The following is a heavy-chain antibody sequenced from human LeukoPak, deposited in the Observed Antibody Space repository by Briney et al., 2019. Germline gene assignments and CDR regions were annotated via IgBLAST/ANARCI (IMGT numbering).Heavy chain of an antibody. CDR2: FDPEDGET. D-gene: IGHD3-22*01. CDR1: GGTFSRSA. CDR3: ATGRYYDSSGYSFDY. J-gene: IGHJ4*02. Sequence: ASVKVSCKASGGTFSRSAVNWVRQAPGKGLEWMGGFDPEDGETIYAQKFQGRVTMTEDTSTDTAYMELSSLRSEDTAVYYCATGRYYDSSGYSFDYWGQGTLVTVSS. V-gene: IGHV1-24*01.